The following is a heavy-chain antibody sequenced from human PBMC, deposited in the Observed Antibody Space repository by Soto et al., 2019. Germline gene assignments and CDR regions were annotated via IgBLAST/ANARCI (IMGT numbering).Heavy chain of an antibody. J-gene: IGHJ6*02. Sequence: PSETLSLTCTVSGGSISSSSYYWGWIRQPPGKGLEWIGSIYYSGSTYYNPSLKSRVTISVDTSKNQFSLKLSSVTAADTAVYYCASTKYGDYGYYYYGMDVWGQGTTVTVYS. CDR3: ASTKYGDYGYYYYGMDV. D-gene: IGHD4-17*01. CDR1: GGSISSSSYY. CDR2: IYYSGST. V-gene: IGHV4-39*01.